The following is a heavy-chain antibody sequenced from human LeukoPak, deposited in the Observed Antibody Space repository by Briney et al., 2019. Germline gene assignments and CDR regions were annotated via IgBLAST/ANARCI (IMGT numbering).Heavy chain of an antibody. CDR2: ISYDGSNK. D-gene: IGHD5-18*01. J-gene: IGHJ4*02. CDR1: GFTFSSYG. V-gene: IGHV3-30*03. Sequence: GGSLRLSCAASGFTFSSYGMHCVRQAPGKGLEWVAVISYDGSNKYYADSVKGRFTISRDNSKNTLYLQMNSLRAEDTAVYYCTAGGGTAMVIDYWGQGTLVTVSS. CDR3: TAGGGTAMVIDY.